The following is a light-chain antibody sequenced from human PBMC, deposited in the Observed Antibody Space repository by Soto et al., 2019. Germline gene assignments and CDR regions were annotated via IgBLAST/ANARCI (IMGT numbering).Light chain of an antibody. CDR3: LQDYNYPRT. CDR1: QGIRND. Sequence: AIQMTQSPSSLFASVGDRVTITCRASQGIRNDLGWYQQKPGKAPNLLIYAASSLQSGVPSRFSGSGSGTDLTLTISSLQPEDFATYYCLQDYNYPRTFGQGTKVEIK. J-gene: IGKJ1*01. CDR2: AAS. V-gene: IGKV1-6*01.